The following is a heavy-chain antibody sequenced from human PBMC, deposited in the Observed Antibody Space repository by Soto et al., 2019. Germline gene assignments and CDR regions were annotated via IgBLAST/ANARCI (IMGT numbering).Heavy chain of an antibody. D-gene: IGHD4-17*01. J-gene: IGHJ4*02. CDR2: ISGSGGST. CDR1: GFTFSSYA. CDR3: AKDRRLGGDYGDYVFDY. Sequence: GGSLRLSCAASGFTFSSYAMSWVRQAPGKGLEWVSAISGSGGSTYYADSVKGRFTISRDNSKNTLYLQMNSLRAEDTAVYYCAKDRRLGGDYGDYVFDYWGQGTLVTVSS. V-gene: IGHV3-23*01.